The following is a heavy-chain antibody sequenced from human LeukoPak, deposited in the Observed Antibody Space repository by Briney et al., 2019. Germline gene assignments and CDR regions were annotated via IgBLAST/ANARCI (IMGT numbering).Heavy chain of an antibody. CDR1: GFPFSNYA. CDR2: ISTTGGTT. CDR3: AKQPQGISSWFDP. J-gene: IGHJ5*02. Sequence: PGGSLTLSCAASGFPFSNYAMSWLRQAPGKGLEWVSVISTTGGTTYYAASVKGRFTTSRDNSKNTLYLQMNNLRAEDTALYYCAKQPQGISSWFDPWGQGTLVTVSS. D-gene: IGHD6-6*01. V-gene: IGHV3-23*01.